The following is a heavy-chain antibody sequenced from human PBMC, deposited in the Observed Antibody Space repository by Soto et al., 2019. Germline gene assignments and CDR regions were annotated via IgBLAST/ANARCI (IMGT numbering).Heavy chain of an antibody. V-gene: IGHV4-39*01. CDR2: IYYSGST. J-gene: IGHJ6*02. Sequence: SETLSLTCTFSCGSIISSSYYWGWIRQPPGKGLEWIGSIYYSGSTYYNPSLKSRVTISVDTSKNQFSLKLSSVTAADTAVYYCARQGRLLWFGELLFQYYYYGMDAWGQGTTVTVSS. CDR1: CGSIISSSYY. CDR3: ARQGRLLWFGELLFQYYYYGMDA. D-gene: IGHD3-10*01.